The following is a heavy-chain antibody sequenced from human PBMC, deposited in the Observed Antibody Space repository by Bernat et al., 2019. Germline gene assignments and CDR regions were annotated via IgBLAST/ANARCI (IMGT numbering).Heavy chain of an antibody. D-gene: IGHD1-26*01. Sequence: EVQLVESGGGLVKPGGSLRLSCAASGFTFGVFSMNWVRQAPGKGLEWLSYISSSSSHIYYADSVKGRFTMSRDNAKNSLYLQMSSLRAEDTAVYYCARDLREAAFDIWGQGTIVTVSS. J-gene: IGHJ3*02. V-gene: IGHV3-21*05. CDR1: GFTFGVFS. CDR2: ISSSSSHI. CDR3: ARDLREAAFDI.